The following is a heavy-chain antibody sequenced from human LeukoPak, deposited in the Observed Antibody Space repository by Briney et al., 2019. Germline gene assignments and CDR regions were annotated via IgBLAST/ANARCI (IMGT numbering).Heavy chain of an antibody. V-gene: IGHV1-2*06. D-gene: IGHD3-3*01. J-gene: IGHJ4*02. CDR3: ARDPLEWLPSEGVDY. CDR2: INPNSGGT. CDR1: GYTFTGYY. Sequence: ASVKVSCKASGYTFTGYYMHWVRQAPGQGLELMGRINPNSGGTNYAQKFQGRVTMTRDTSISTAYMELSRLRSDDTAVYYCARDPLEWLPSEGVDYWGQGTLVTVSS.